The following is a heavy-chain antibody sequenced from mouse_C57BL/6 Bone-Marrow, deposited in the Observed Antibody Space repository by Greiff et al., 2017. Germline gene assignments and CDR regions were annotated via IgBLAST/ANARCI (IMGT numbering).Heavy chain of an antibody. J-gene: IGHJ2*01. CDR2: INPSSGYT. CDR1: GYTFTSYW. V-gene: IGHV1-7*01. CDR3: ARRLRHFDY. D-gene: IGHD2-4*01. Sequence: VQLQQSGAELVRPGSSVKLSCKASGYTFTSYWMHWVKQRPGQGLEWIGYINPSSGYTKYNQKFKDKATLTADKSSSTAYMQLSSLTYEDSAVYYCARRLRHFDYWGQGTTLTVSS.